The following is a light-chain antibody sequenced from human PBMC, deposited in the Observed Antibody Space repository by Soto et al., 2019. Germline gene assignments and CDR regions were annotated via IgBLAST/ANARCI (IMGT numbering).Light chain of an antibody. Sequence: DIQMTQSPSSLSASVGDRVTISCRASQTISTFLNWYQQKPGTAPRLLIYRASSVNSGVPPSVSGRGFGVDVTLTISSLRPEDIATYFCQQSYSSPPWTFGQGTKV. J-gene: IGKJ1*01. CDR2: RAS. CDR3: QQSYSSPPWT. V-gene: IGKV1-39*01. CDR1: QTISTF.